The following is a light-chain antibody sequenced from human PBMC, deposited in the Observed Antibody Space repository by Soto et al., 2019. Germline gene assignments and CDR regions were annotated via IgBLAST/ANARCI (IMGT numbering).Light chain of an antibody. V-gene: IGKV3-11*01. J-gene: IGKJ4*01. CDR3: QQRSNWPLT. CDR1: QGVSSY. CDR2: DAS. Sequence: EIVLTQSPATLSLSPGERATLSCRASQGVSSYLAWYQQKPGQAPRLLIYDASNRATGIPARFSGSGSGTDFTLIISSLEPEDSAVYYCQQRSNWPLTFGGGTKVEIK.